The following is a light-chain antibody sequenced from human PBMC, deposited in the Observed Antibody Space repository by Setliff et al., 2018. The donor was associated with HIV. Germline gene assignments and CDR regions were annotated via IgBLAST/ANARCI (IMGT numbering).Light chain of an antibody. J-gene: IGLJ3*02. CDR3: VAWDDTLSGIL. Sequence: QSALAQPPSASGTPGQRVTISCSGSSSNIGSNTVNWYQQFPGTAPKLLIYSNNQRPSGVPDRFSGSKSGTSASVAISGLQSEDEADYYCVAWDDTLSGILFGGGT. V-gene: IGLV1-44*01. CDR2: SNN. CDR1: SSNIGSNT.